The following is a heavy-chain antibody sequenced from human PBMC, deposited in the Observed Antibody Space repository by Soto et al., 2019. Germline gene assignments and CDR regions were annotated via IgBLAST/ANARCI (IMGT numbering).Heavy chain of an antibody. CDR2: ISPSTGNT. J-gene: IGHJ2*01. CDR1: GYTFMNYA. CDR3: ARCYCSVGSCYTCWHFDL. Sequence: QVRLVQSGAEVKEPGASVKLSCQASGYTFMNYAISWVRQAPGQGLEWIGWISPSTGNTDQAQNFQGRVTMTLDTSSYTTNKKLRTLRSDDSAVYYCARCYCSVGSCYTCWHFDLWGRGTLVTVSS. V-gene: IGHV1-18*01. D-gene: IGHD2-15*01.